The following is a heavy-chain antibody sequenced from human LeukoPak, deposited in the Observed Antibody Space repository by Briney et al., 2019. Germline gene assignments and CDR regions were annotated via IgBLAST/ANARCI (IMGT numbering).Heavy chain of an antibody. Sequence: SETLSLTCSVSGGSIRSSSYYWAWIRQPPGEGLEWIGSIYSSGFTSYKPSLKSRLTISVDTSKNQFSLKLSSVTAADTAVYYCARETSQKGAHYMDVWGKGTTVTISS. CDR3: ARETSQKGAHYMDV. CDR1: GGSIRSSSYY. V-gene: IGHV4-39*07. J-gene: IGHJ6*03. CDR2: IYSSGFT. D-gene: IGHD3-16*01.